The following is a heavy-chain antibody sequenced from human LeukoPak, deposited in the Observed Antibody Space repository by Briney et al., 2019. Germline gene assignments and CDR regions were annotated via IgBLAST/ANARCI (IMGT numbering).Heavy chain of an antibody. CDR2: INPNSGGT. V-gene: IGHV1-2*02. J-gene: IGHJ6*03. CDR1: GYTFTGYY. CDR3: ARSSPPNYYYYYYMDV. Sequence: ASVKVSCKASGYTFTGYYMHWVRQAPGQGLEWMGWINPNSGGTNYAQKFQGRVTMTRDTSISTAYMELSRLRSDDTAVYYCARSSPPNYYYYYYMDVWGKGTTVTVSS.